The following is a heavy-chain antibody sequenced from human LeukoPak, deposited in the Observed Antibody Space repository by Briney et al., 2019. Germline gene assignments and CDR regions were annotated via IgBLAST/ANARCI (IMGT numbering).Heavy chain of an antibody. D-gene: IGHD5-18*01. CDR3: VRVARYSPDK. Sequence: GGSLRLSCAASGFTFSSYWMHWVRQAPGKGLAWVSRINSDGSDATYADSVKGRFTISRDNAKNTLDLQMSSLRAEDTAVYYCVRVARYSPDKWGQGTLVTVSS. CDR1: GFTFSSYW. V-gene: IGHV3-74*01. J-gene: IGHJ4*02. CDR2: INSDGSDA.